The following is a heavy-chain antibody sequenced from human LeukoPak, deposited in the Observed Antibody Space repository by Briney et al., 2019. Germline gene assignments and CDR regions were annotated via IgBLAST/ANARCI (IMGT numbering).Heavy chain of an antibody. CDR1: GGSFSGYY. Sequence: SETLSLTCAVYGGSFSGYYWSWIRQPPGKGLEWIGEINHSGSTNYNPSLKSRVTISVDTSKNQFSLKLSSVTAADTAVYYCARAYGGNRWMAYMDVWGKGTTVTVSS. CDR2: INHSGST. V-gene: IGHV4-34*01. CDR3: ARAYGGNRWMAYMDV. D-gene: IGHD2-21*01. J-gene: IGHJ6*03.